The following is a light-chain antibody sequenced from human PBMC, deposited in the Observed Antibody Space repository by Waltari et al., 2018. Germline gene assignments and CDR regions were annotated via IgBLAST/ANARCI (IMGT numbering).Light chain of an antibody. CDR1: QSVRSN. J-gene: IGKJ2*01. Sequence: EIVMTQSPATLSVSPGERATLSCRASQSVRSNFAWYQQKPGQAPRLLIYGASTRATGIPAMFSGSGSGTEFTLTISSLQSEDFAVYYCQQYNNWPPYTFGQGTKLEIK. V-gene: IGKV3-15*01. CDR2: GAS. CDR3: QQYNNWPPYT.